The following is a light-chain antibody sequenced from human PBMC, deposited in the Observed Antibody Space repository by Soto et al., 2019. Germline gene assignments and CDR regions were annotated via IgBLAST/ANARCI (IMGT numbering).Light chain of an antibody. CDR1: SSDVGSFNR. Sequence: QSVLTQPPSVSGSPGQSVAISCTGTSSDVGSFNRVSWYQQSPGSVPKLMIYDVNNRPSGVPDRFSGSKSGNAASLTISGLQAEDESDYYCSSFTSSDTYVFGTGTKV. J-gene: IGLJ1*01. V-gene: IGLV2-18*02. CDR3: SSFTSSDTYV. CDR2: DVN.